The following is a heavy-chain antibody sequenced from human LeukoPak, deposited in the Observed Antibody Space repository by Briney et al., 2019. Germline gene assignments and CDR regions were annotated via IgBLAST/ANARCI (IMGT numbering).Heavy chain of an antibody. CDR3: ARDDGYGYFVF. CDR2: TYYRSKWYH. Sequence: SQTLSLTCAISGDSFSSDRVAWNWIRQTPSRGLEWLARTYYRSKWYHDYAVSVESRITINPDAPKNQFSLQLNSVTPEDTAVYYCARDDGYGYFVFWGQGTLVTVSS. D-gene: IGHD5-24*01. CDR1: GDSFSSDRVA. J-gene: IGHJ4*02. V-gene: IGHV6-1*01.